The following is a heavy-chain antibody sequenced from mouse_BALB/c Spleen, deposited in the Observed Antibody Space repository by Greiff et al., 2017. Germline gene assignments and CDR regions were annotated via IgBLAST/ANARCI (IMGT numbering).Heavy chain of an antibody. V-gene: IGHV3-2*02. CDR1: GYSITSDYA. J-gene: IGHJ3*01. Sequence: EVQLQQSGPGLVKPSQSLSLTCTVTGYSITSDYAWNWIRQFPGNKLEGMGYISYSGSTSYNPSLKSRISITRDTSKNQFFLQLNSVTTEDTATYYCARYYGSSPWFAYWGQGTLVTVSA. D-gene: IGHD1-1*01. CDR2: ISYSGST. CDR3: ARYYGSSPWFAY.